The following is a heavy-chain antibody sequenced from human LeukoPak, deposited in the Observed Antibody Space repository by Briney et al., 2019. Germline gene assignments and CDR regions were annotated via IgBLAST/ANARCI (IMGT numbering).Heavy chain of an antibody. J-gene: IGHJ6*04. CDR2: IYYSGST. V-gene: IGHV4-61*01. D-gene: IGHD4-17*01. CDR3: ARDGQDYGDYDYYYGMDA. Sequence: SETLSLTCTVSGGSVSSGSYYWTWIRQPPGTGLEWIGYIYYSGSTNYNPSLKSRVTISVDTSKNQFSLKLSSVTAADTAVYYCARDGQDYGDYDYYYGMDAWGKGTTVTVSS. CDR1: GGSVSSGSYY.